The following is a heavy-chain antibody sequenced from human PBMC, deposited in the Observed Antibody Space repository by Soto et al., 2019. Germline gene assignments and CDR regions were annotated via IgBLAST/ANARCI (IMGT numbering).Heavy chain of an antibody. V-gene: IGHV2-5*02. CDR2: IFWDKND. J-gene: IGHJ4*02. CDR3: TQIYGSGSWGWYFHS. CDR1: GFSLITGVG. Sequence: QITLKESGPSLVRPTETLTLTCTFSGFSLITGVGVGWVRQPPGKALEWLAVIFWDKNDYYRPSLQTRLTISQDTSADQVVLTLTNIDPEDTATYFCTQIYGSGSWGWYFHSWGQGSLVTVSS. D-gene: IGHD1-26*01.